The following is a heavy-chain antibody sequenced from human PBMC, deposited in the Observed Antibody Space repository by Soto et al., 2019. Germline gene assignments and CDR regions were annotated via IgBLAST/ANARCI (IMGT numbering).Heavy chain of an antibody. D-gene: IGHD2-15*01. CDR1: GGSFSGYY. Sequence: SETLSLTCAVYGGSFSGYYWSWIRQPPGKGLEWIGEINHSGSTNYNPSLKSRVTISVDTSKNQFSLKLSSVTAADTAVYYCASRYCSGGSCYWGTHGWFDPWGQGTLVTVSS. J-gene: IGHJ5*02. CDR2: INHSGST. V-gene: IGHV4-34*01. CDR3: ASRYCSGGSCYWGTHGWFDP.